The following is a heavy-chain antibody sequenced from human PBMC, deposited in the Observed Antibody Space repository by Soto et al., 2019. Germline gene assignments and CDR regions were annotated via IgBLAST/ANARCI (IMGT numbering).Heavy chain of an antibody. D-gene: IGHD2-8*01. CDR1: GYTFTSYA. V-gene: IGHV1-3*01. J-gene: IGHJ4*02. CDR2: INAGNGNT. CDR3: ARAEGYCTNGVCPIVDY. Sequence: ASVKVSCKASGYTFTSYAMHWVRQAPGQRLEWMGWINAGNGNTKYSQKFQGRVTITWDTSASTAYMELSSLRSEDTAVYYCARAEGYCTNGVCPIVDYWGQGTLVTVSS.